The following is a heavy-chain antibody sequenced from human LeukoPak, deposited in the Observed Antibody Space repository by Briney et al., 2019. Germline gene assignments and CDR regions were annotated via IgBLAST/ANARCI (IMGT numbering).Heavy chain of an antibody. D-gene: IGHD6-13*01. CDR2: TYYRSNWYN. CDR1: GDSVSSNSAA. V-gene: IGHV6-1*01. CDR3: ARFIVASGSFDY. Sequence: SQTLSLTCAISGDSVSSNSAAWNWIRQSPWRGLEWLGRTYYRSNWYNDYAVPVKSRITINPDTSKNQFSLQLNSVTPEDTAIYYCARFIVASGSFDYWGQGTLVTVSS. J-gene: IGHJ4*02.